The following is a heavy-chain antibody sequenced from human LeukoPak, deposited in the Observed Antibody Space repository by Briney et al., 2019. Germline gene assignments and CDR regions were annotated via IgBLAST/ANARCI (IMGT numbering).Heavy chain of an antibody. J-gene: IGHJ4*02. D-gene: IGHD2-15*01. CDR2: IKQDGSEI. V-gene: IGHV3-7*03. CDR3: TKASAARCIGVFCYPFDH. Sequence: GGSLRLSCAASGFTFSGYWMSWVRQAPGKGPEWVANIKQDGSEIYYVDSVKGRFTISRDNSKNILYLQMNSLRVEDTAVYYCTKASAARCIGVFCYPFDHWGQGTLVTVSS. CDR1: GFTFSGYW.